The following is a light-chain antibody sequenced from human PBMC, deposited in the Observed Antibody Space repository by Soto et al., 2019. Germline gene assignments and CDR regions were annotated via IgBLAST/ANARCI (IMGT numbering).Light chain of an antibody. Sequence: SALTQPRSVSGSPGQSVTISCTGTSSDVGGYNHVSWYQQHPGKAPKLMISDVSKRPSGVPDRFSGSKSGNTASLTISGLQVEVEADYYCCSFSRSFTDYVFGSGTKVTVL. J-gene: IGLJ1*01. CDR2: DVS. V-gene: IGLV2-11*01. CDR3: CSFSRSFTDYV. CDR1: SSDVGGYNH.